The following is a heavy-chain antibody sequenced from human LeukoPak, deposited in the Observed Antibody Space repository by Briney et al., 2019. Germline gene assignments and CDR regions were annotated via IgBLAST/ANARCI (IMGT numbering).Heavy chain of an antibody. CDR3: AREGGPYRPLDY. CDR1: GASLNNYY. V-gene: IGHV4-59*12. Sequence: PSETLSLTCTVSGASLNNYYWNWVRQPPGKELEWIGNVDYSGNTRHNPSLKSRVTISLDISKNHFSLRLTSVTAADTAVYYCAREGGPYRPLDYSGQGTLVTVAS. J-gene: IGHJ4*02. CDR2: VDYSGNT.